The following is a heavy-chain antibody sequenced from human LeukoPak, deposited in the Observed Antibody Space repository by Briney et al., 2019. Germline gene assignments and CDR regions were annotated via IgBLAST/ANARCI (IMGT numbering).Heavy chain of an antibody. CDR2: MNPNSGNT. Sequence: GASVKVSCKASGYTFTSYDINWVRQATGQGLEWMGWMNPNSGNTGYAQKFQGRVTMTRNTSISTAYMELSSLRSEDTAVYYCARGEQYCTNGVCPSSAYGMDVWGQGTTVTVSS. D-gene: IGHD2-8*01. V-gene: IGHV1-8*01. CDR3: ARGEQYCTNGVCPSSAYGMDV. CDR1: GYTFTSYD. J-gene: IGHJ6*02.